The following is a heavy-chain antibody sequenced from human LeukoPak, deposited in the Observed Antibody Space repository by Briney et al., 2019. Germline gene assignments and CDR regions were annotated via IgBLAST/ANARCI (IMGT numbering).Heavy chain of an antibody. CDR1: GFTFSSYN. CDR2: LSSGSTYI. Sequence: GGSLRLSCVVSGFTFSSYNMNWVRQAPGKGLEWVSSLSSGSTYIFYADSVKGRFTISRDNAKNTLNLQMNSLRAEDTAVYYCARDLGQYYDTSDNWFDPWGQGTLVTVSS. J-gene: IGHJ5*02. CDR3: ARDLGQYYDTSDNWFDP. D-gene: IGHD3-22*01. V-gene: IGHV3-21*01.